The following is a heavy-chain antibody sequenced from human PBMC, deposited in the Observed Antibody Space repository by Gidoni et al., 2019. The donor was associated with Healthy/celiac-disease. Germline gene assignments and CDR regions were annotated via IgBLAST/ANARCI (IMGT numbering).Heavy chain of an antibody. D-gene: IGHD2-21*01. CDR3: AKDIGVAIGYYYYGMDV. Sequence: EVQLVESGGGLVQPGRSLRLSCAASGFTFAAYAMHWVRQAPGKGLEWVSGISWNSGSIGYADSVKGRFTISRDNAKNSLYLQMNSLRAEDTALYYCAKDIGVAIGYYYYGMDVWGQGTTVTVSS. V-gene: IGHV3-9*01. CDR1: GFTFAAYA. J-gene: IGHJ6*02. CDR2: ISWNSGSI.